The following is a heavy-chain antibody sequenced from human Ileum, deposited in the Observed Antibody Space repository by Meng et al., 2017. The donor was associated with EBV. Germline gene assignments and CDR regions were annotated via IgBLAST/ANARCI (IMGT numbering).Heavy chain of an antibody. CDR2: VYYTGSA. Sequence: QVQLQESGPGLVRPSEPLSLTCTVANDSINTGNYWNWVRQSPGKGLEWIGYVYYTGSANYSPSLKSRVTISLDASKNQFSLMLSAVTAADTAVYYCARVSGMVRGVTPRRFDYWGRGTLVTVSS. V-gene: IGHV4-61*01. CDR1: NDSINTGNY. D-gene: IGHD3-10*01. CDR3: ARVSGMVRGVTPRRFDY. J-gene: IGHJ4*02.